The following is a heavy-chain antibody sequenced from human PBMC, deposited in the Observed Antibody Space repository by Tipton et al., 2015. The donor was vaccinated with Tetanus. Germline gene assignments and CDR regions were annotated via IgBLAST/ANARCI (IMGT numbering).Heavy chain of an antibody. D-gene: IGHD3-10*01. J-gene: IGHJ4*02. CDR1: GYTFTQYY. CDR2: VSPYNGDT. V-gene: IGHV1-18*04. Sequence: VQLVQSGAEEKKPGASVKLSCKTSGYTFTQYYLHWVRQAPGQGLEWMGWVSPYNGDTFFAQNVQGRVTMTTDTSTSTAYMELRTLRSDDTAVYYCATFYYGSGSYRGGLRKFDYWGQGTQITVSS. CDR3: ATFYYGSGSYRGGLRKFDY.